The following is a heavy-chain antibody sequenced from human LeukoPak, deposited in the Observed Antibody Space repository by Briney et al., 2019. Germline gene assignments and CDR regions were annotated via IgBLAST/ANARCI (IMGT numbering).Heavy chain of an antibody. CDR2: ISSSSSYT. CDR3: ATPDDYGDYVAFDY. Sequence: PGGSLRLSCAASGFTFSDYYMSWIRQAPGKGLEWVSYISSSSSYTDYADSVKGRFTISRDNSKNTLYLQMNSLRAEDTAVYYCATPDDYGDYVAFDYWGQGTLVTVTS. V-gene: IGHV3-11*06. CDR1: GFTFSDYY. J-gene: IGHJ4*02. D-gene: IGHD4-17*01.